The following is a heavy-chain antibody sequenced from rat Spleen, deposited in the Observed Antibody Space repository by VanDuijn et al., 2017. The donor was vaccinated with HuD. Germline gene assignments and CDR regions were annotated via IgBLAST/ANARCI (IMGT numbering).Heavy chain of an antibody. J-gene: IGHJ2*01. Sequence: EVQLVESGGGLVQPGRSLKLSCAASGFTFSNYDMAWVRQAPTKGLEWVASISPSGGSTYYRDSVKGRFTVSRDNAKSTLYLQMASLRPEATATYYCARHPDYSNYFDYWGQGVMVTVSS. CDR1: GFTFSNYD. V-gene: IGHV5-25*01. CDR2: ISPSGGST. D-gene: IGHD1-1*01. CDR3: ARHPDYSNYFDY.